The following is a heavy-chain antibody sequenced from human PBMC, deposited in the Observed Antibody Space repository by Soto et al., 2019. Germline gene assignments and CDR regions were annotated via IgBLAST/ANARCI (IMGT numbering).Heavy chain of an antibody. V-gene: IGHV3-30-3*01. D-gene: IGHD3-22*01. CDR2: ISYDGSNK. Sequence: PGGSLRLSCAASGFTFSSYAMHWVRQAPGKGLEWVAVISYDGSNKYYADSVKGRFTISRDNSKNTLYLQMNSQRAEDTAVYYCARDLQAGYYDSSGAVTPGFDYWGQGTLVTVSS. J-gene: IGHJ4*02. CDR3: ARDLQAGYYDSSGAVTPGFDY. CDR1: GFTFSSYA.